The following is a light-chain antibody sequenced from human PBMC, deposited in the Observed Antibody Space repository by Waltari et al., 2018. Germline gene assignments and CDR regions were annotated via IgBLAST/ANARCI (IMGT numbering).Light chain of an antibody. CDR3: SSYTSSNTLVV. V-gene: IGLV2-14*01. J-gene: IGLJ2*01. CDR2: DVN. Sequence: QSALTQPASVSGSPGQSITISCTGTRSDVGAYNYVSWYQQHPGKAPKVMSYDVNSRPSGVSNRFSGSKSGNTASLTISGLQAEDEADYYCSSYTSSNTLVVFGGGTKRTVL. CDR1: RSDVGAYNY.